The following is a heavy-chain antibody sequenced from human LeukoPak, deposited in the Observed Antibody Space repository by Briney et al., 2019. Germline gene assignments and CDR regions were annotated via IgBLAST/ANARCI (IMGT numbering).Heavy chain of an antibody. D-gene: IGHD4/OR15-4a*01. J-gene: IGHJ4*02. CDR3: ARGGKKTMTIRTYYFDY. Sequence: SETLSLTCIVSGGSISSYYWSWIRQPPGKGLEWIGYIYYSGSTNYNPSLKSRVTISVDTSKNQFSLKLSSVTAADTAVYYCARGGKKTMTIRTYYFDYWGQGTLVTVSS. V-gene: IGHV4-59*01. CDR1: GGSISSYY. CDR2: IYYSGST.